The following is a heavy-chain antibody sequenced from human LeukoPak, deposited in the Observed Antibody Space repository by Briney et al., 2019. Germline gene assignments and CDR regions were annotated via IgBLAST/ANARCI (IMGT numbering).Heavy chain of an antibody. CDR3: AKDLWYYASGVPY. Sequence: PGGSLRLSCAASGFTFSSYGMSWVRQAPGMGLEWVSGISGSGGSTFYADSVKGRFTISRDNSKNTLYLQMNGLRAEDTALYYCAKDLWYYASGVPYWGQGTLVTVSS. V-gene: IGHV3-23*01. D-gene: IGHD3-10*01. J-gene: IGHJ4*02. CDR2: ISGSGGST. CDR1: GFTFSSYG.